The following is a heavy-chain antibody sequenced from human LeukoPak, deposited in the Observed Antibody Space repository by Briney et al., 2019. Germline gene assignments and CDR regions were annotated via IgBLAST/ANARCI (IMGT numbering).Heavy chain of an antibody. V-gene: IGHV3-43*02. J-gene: IGHJ4*02. Sequence: GGSLRLSCAASGFTFDDYAMRWVRQAPGKGLEWVSLISGDGGSTYYADPVKGRFTISRDNSKNSLYLQMNSLRTEDTALYYCAKGISGWYYFDYWGQGTLVTVSS. CDR1: GFTFDDYA. CDR3: AKGISGWYYFDY. CDR2: ISGDGGST. D-gene: IGHD6-19*01.